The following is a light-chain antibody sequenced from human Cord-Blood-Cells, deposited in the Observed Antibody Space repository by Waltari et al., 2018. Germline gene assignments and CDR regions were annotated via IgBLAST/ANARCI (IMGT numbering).Light chain of an antibody. CDR2: GAS. CDR1: QSVSSSY. J-gene: IGKJ5*01. V-gene: IGKV3-20*01. Sequence: EIVLTQSPGTLSLSPGERATLSCRASQSVSSSYLAWYQQKPGQAPRLHIHGASSRATGIPDRFSGSGSGTDFALTISRLEPEDFAVYYWQQYGSSIGQGTRLEIK. CDR3: QQYGSS.